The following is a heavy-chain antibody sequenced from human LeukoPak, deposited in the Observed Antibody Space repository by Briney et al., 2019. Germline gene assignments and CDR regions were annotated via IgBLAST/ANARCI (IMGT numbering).Heavy chain of an antibody. J-gene: IGHJ4*02. V-gene: IGHV3-48*01. D-gene: IGHD4-11*01. Sequence: GGSLRLSCAASGFTFSTYSMTWVRQAPGKGLEWVSYISSSSSTIYYGASVKGRFTISRDNAKNSLYLQMNSLRAEDTAVYFCARDSYSKNDYWGQGTLVTVSS. CDR3: ARDSYSKNDY. CDR2: ISSSSSTI. CDR1: GFTFSTYS.